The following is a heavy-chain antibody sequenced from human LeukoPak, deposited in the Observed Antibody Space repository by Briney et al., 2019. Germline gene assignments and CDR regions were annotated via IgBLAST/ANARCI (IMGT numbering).Heavy chain of an antibody. J-gene: IGHJ4*02. CDR1: GFTFSSYG. CDR3: AKDPDSSSCP. D-gene: IGHD6-13*01. Sequence: GRSLRLSCAASGFTFSSYGMHWLRQAPGKGLEWVAVISYDGSNKYYADSVKGRFTISRDNSKNTLYLQMNSLRAEDTAVYYCAKDPDSSSCPWGQGTLVTVSS. CDR2: ISYDGSNK. V-gene: IGHV3-30*18.